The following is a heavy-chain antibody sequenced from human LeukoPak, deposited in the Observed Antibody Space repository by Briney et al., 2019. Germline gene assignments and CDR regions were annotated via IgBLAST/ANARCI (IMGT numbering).Heavy chain of an antibody. D-gene: IGHD6-13*01. CDR2: LSSTGTT. CDR1: GISFSSYG. CDR3: ARVGYSSSWFFFNF. J-gene: IGHJ4*02. Sequence: GGSLRLSCAASGISFSSYGKSWVRQAPGKGLEWVSTLSSTGTTFYAGSVEGRFTISRAKSENTLYLQIDSLRAADTALYYCARVGYSSSWFFFNFWGQGTLVTVSS. V-gene: IGHV3-23*05.